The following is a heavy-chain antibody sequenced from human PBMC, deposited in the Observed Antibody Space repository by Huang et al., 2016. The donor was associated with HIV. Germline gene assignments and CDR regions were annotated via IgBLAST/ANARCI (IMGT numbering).Heavy chain of an antibody. CDR2: IHWKNDK. D-gene: IGHD6-19*01. CDR3: ARRAASGWQQEYFHL. J-gene: IGHJ1*01. CDR1: GFSLSTSGVG. V-gene: IGHV2-5*01. Sequence: QITLKESGPTLVKPTQTLTLTCTFSGFSLSTSGVGVGWIRQPPGKALEWPALIHWKNDKHYNSSLKSRLTITKDNSKNQVVLTMANVDPLDTATYYCARRAASGWQQEYFHLWGQGTLVTVSS.